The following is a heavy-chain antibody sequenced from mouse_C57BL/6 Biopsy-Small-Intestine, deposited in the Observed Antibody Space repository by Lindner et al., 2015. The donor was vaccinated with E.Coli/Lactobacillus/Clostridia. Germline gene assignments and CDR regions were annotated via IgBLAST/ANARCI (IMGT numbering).Heavy chain of an antibody. Sequence: VQLQESGGGLVQPGGSMKLSCDASGFNFSDAWMDWVRQSPEKGLEWVAEIRNKANTHATYYAESVKGRFTISRDDSKSSVYLQMNNLRTEDSGIYYCTRYDYDVGYYFAMDYWGQGASVTVSS. D-gene: IGHD2-4*01. J-gene: IGHJ4*01. CDR3: TRYDYDVGYYFAMDY. CDR1: GFNFSDAW. V-gene: IGHV6-6*01. CDR2: IRNKANTHAT.